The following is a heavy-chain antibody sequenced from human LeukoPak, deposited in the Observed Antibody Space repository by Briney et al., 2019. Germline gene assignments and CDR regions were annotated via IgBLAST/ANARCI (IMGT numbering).Heavy chain of an antibody. J-gene: IGHJ4*02. CDR3: ATGTSASGYDS. CDR2: ISGSGGTT. Sequence: GGSLRLSCAASGFTFSSYVMTWVRQAPGKGLEWVSGISGSGGTTSYAGSVKGRFTISRDNSKNTLYLQVNSLGAEDTAVYYCATGTSASGYDSWGQGTLVTVSS. V-gene: IGHV3-23*01. D-gene: IGHD5-12*01. CDR1: GFTFSSYV.